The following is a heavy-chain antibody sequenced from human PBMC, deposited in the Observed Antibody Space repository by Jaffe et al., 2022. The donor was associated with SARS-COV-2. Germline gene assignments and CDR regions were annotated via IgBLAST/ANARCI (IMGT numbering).Heavy chain of an antibody. CDR2: ISGSGGST. CDR3: AKALGISPGVVVPAAIRNGWNYGMDV. CDR1: GFTFSSYA. Sequence: EVQLLESGGGLVQPGGSLRLSCAASGFTFSSYAMSWVRQAPGKGLEWVSAISGSGGSTYYADSVKGRFTISRDNSKNTLYLQMNSLRAEDTAVYYCAKALGISPGVVVPAAIRNGWNYGMDVWGQGTTVTVSS. D-gene: IGHD2-2*02. J-gene: IGHJ6*02. V-gene: IGHV3-23*01.